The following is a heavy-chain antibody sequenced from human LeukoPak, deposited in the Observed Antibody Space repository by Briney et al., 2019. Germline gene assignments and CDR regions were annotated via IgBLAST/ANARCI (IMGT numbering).Heavy chain of an antibody. V-gene: IGHV3-15*01. CDR3: TAENFLYAFDI. Sequence: GGSLRLSCAASGFTFSTFAMIWVRQPPGKGLEWVGRIKRKNDLGTTDYAAPVKARFTISRDDSKNTLYLQMNSLKTEDTAVYYCTAENFLYAFDIWGQGTMVTVSS. CDR2: IKRKNDLGTT. CDR1: GFTFSTFA. D-gene: IGHD1-7*01. J-gene: IGHJ3*02.